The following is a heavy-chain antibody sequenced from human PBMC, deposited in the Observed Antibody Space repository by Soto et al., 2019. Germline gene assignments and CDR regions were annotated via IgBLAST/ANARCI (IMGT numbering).Heavy chain of an antibody. CDR1: GYTFTSYA. CDR2: INAGNGNT. D-gene: IGHD1-20*01. Sequence: GASVKVSCKASGYTFTSYAMHWVRQAPGQRLEWMGWINAGNGNTRYSQKFQGRVTITRDTSASTAYMELSSRRSEDTAVYYCAAEGDNWKTTGFDYWGQGTLVTVSS. CDR3: AAEGDNWKTTGFDY. V-gene: IGHV1-3*01. J-gene: IGHJ4*02.